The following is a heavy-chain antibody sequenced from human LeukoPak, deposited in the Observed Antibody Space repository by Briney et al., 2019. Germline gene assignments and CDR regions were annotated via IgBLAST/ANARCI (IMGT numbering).Heavy chain of an antibody. CDR2: ISSSSSYI. J-gene: IGHJ4*02. CDR1: GFTFTSYG. CDR3: SRRIVGPSSGGDY. V-gene: IGHV3-21*05. Sequence: GGSLRLSCAASGFTFTSYGMHWVRQAPGEGVEWVSYISSSSSYIYYADSLKGRFTLSRDNTKNSLCMQMSSLRVEGTAVYYCSRRIVGPSSGGDYWGQGTPVPVSS. D-gene: IGHD1-26*01.